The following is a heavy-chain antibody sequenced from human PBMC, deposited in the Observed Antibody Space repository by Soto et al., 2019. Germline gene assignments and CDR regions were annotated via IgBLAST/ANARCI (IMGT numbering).Heavy chain of an antibody. CDR3: AGHSHKAY. CDR2: VYSGVST. V-gene: IGHV3-66*04. J-gene: IGHJ4*02. Sequence: EVQLVESGGGLVQPGGSLRLSCAASGFTVSSNYVSWVRQAPGKGLEWVSVVYSGVSTYYADSVKGRFTSPTENSKNTLYLQMNSLRAEDTAVYYCAGHSHKAYWGQGTLVTVSS. CDR1: GFTVSSNY.